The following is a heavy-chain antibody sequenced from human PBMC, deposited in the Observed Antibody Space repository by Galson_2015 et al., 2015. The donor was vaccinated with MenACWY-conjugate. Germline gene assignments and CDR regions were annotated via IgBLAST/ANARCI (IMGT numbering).Heavy chain of an antibody. Sequence: SLRLSCAASGFTFTDYYMSWLRQAPGKGLEWVSYISSSGGYTTYADSVKGRFTISRDNAKNSLYLQMNSLRVEDTAVYYCARFRWHSSSWGVYWGQGTLVTVSS. J-gene: IGHJ4*02. D-gene: IGHD6-13*01. V-gene: IGHV3-11*03. CDR2: ISSSGGYT. CDR3: ARFRWHSSSWGVY. CDR1: GFTFTDYY.